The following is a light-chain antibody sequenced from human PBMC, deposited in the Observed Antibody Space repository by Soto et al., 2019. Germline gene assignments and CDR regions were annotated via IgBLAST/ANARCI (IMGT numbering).Light chain of an antibody. V-gene: IGLV2-14*01. CDR2: DVS. CDR3: SSYTSSSTRV. CDR1: SSDVGGYKY. J-gene: IGLJ1*01. Sequence: QSLLTQPASVSGSPGQSITISCTGTSSDVGGYKYVSWYQQHPGEAPKLMIYDVSNRPSGVSNRFSGSKSGNTASLTISGLQAEDEADYYCSSYTSSSTRVFGTGTKVTVL.